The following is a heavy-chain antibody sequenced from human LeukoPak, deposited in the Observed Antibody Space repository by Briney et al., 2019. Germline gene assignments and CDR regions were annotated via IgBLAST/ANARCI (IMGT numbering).Heavy chain of an antibody. Sequence: KPSETLSLTCAVYGESFSGYYWSWIRQPPGKGLEWIGTIYYSGSTYYNPSLKSRVTISVDTSKNLFSLKLSSVTAADTAVYYCARHRIAAADDAFEIWGQGTMVTVSS. V-gene: IGHV4-34*01. D-gene: IGHD6-13*01. CDR1: GESFSGYY. CDR3: ARHRIAAADDAFEI. CDR2: IYYSGST. J-gene: IGHJ3*02.